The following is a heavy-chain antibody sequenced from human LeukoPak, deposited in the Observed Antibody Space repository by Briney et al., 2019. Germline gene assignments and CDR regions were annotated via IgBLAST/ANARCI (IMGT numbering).Heavy chain of an antibody. Sequence: PGGSLRLSCAASGFIFSTYWMMWARQAPGKGLEWVANMKGDGSEIHYVDSVKGRFTISRDNAKNSLYLQMNSLRPEDTAVYYCAKRQPYDYWGQGTLVTVSS. D-gene: IGHD2-2*01. CDR2: MKGDGSEI. J-gene: IGHJ4*02. V-gene: IGHV3-7*01. CDR3: AKRQPYDY. CDR1: GFIFSTYW.